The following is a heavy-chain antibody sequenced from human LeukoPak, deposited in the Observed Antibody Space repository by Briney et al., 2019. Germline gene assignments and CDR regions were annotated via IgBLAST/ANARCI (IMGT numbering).Heavy chain of an antibody. CDR2: IYYSGST. V-gene: IGHV4-59*01. CDR3: ARASGAAGILDY. CDR1: GGSISSYY. D-gene: IGHD6-13*01. Sequence: SETLSLTCTVSGGSISSYYWSWIRQPPGKGLEWTGYIYYSGSTNYNPSLKSRVTISVDTSKNQFSLKLSSVTAADTAVYYCARASGAAGILDYWGQGTLVTVSS. J-gene: IGHJ4*02.